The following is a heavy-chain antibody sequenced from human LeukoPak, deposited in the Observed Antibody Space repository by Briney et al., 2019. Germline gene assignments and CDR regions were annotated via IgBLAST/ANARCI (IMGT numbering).Heavy chain of an antibody. CDR1: GGSISSSY. D-gene: IGHD5-18*01. CDR3: AREDTAMLPFDY. V-gene: IGHV4-59*12. J-gene: IGHJ4*02. CDR2: IYYTGST. Sequence: PSETLSLTCTVSGGSISSSYWSWIRQPPGKGLEWIGYIYYTGSTTYNPSLKSRVTISVDTSKNQFSLKLSSVTAADTAVYYCAREDTAMLPFDYWGQGTLVTVSS.